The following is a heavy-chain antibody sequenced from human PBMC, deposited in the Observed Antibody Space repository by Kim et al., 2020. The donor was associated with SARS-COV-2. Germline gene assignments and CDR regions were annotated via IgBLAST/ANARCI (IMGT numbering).Heavy chain of an antibody. J-gene: IGHJ4*02. Sequence: GGSLRLSCAASGFTFSDYYMSWIRQAPGKGLEWVSYISSSGSTIYYADSVKGRFTISRDNAKNSLYLQMNSLRAEDTAVYYCARDTPYYDSSGYYYAGDYWGQGTLVTVSS. D-gene: IGHD3-22*01. CDR1: GFTFSDYY. V-gene: IGHV3-11*01. CDR2: ISSSGSTI. CDR3: ARDTPYYDSSGYYYAGDY.